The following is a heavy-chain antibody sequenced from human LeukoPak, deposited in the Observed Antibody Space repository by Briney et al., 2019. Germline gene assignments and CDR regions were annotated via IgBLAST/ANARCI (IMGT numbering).Heavy chain of an antibody. CDR2: ISWNSGSI. CDR1: GFTFDDYA. V-gene: IGHV3-9*01. J-gene: IGHJ3*02. CDR3: AREGFSANAFDI. Sequence: PGRSLRLSCAASGFTFDDYAMHWVRQAPGKGLEWVSGISWNSGSIGYADSVKGRFTISRDNAKNSLYLQMNSLRAEDTAVYYCAREGFSANAFDIWGQGTMVTVSS. D-gene: IGHD2-15*01.